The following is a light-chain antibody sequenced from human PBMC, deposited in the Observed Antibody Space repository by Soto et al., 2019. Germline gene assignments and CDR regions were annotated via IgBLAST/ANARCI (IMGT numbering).Light chain of an antibody. CDR1: QSISNY. Sequence: DIQMTQSSSSLSVSVGDRVTITCRASQSISNYLNWYQQKPGKAPKLLIYAASSFQSGVPSRLSGSGSGTDFTLTISSPLPEDFATYYCQQSYSSPVTFGGGTKVEIK. J-gene: IGKJ4*01. V-gene: IGKV1-39*01. CDR3: QQSYSSPVT. CDR2: AAS.